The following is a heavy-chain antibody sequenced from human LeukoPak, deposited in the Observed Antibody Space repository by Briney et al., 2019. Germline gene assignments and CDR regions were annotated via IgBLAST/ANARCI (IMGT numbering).Heavy chain of an antibody. CDR3: AVIQDSGYDAFDI. CDR2: IIPIFGTA. J-gene: IGHJ3*02. Sequence: SVKVSCKASGGTFSSYAMRGVRQAPGQGVEWMGGIIPIFGTANYAQKFQGRVTITADESTSTAYMELSSLRSEDTAVYYCAVIQDSGYDAFDIWGQGTMVTASS. CDR1: GGTFSSYA. V-gene: IGHV1-69*13. D-gene: IGHD3-22*01.